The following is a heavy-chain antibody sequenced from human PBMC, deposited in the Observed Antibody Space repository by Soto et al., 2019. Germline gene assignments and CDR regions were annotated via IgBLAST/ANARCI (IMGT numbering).Heavy chain of an antibody. D-gene: IGHD1-26*01. Sequence: SVKVSCKASGGTFSSYAISWVRQAPGQGLEWMGGIIPIFGTANYAQKFQGRVTITADESTSTAYMELSSLRSEDTAVYYCEREVILVAATEWFDPWGQGTLVTVSS. CDR2: IIPIFGTA. CDR1: GGTFSSYA. V-gene: IGHV1-69*13. J-gene: IGHJ5*02. CDR3: EREVILVAATEWFDP.